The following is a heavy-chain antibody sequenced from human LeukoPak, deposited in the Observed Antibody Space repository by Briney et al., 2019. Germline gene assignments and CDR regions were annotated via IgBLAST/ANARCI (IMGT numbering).Heavy chain of an antibody. CDR1: GGSISSNY. CDR3: ARQTHYTPAFDY. CDR2: IYYSGGT. J-gene: IGHJ4*02. V-gene: IGHV4-59*08. D-gene: IGHD2-15*01. Sequence: SETLSLTCTVPGGSISSNYWSWIRQPPGKGPEWIGYIYYSGGTNYNPSLKSRVTISRNTSKNQFSLKLTSVTAADTAVYYCARQTHYTPAFDYWGQGTLVTVSS.